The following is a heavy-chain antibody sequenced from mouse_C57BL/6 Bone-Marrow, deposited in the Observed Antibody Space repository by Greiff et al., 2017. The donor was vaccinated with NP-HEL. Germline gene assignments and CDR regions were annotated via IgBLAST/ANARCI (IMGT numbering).Heavy chain of an antibody. J-gene: IGHJ1*03. CDR2: ILPSIGRT. CDR3: ARPFITTVVHWYFDV. CDR1: DSEVFPIAY. D-gene: IGHD1-1*01. V-gene: IGHV15-2*01. Sequence: QVQLKQSGSELRSPGSSVKLSCKDFDSEVFPIAYMSWVRQKPGHGFEWIGGILPSIGRTIYGEKFEDKATLDADTLSNTAYLELNSLTSEDSAIYYCARPFITTVVHWYFDVWGTGTTVTVSS.